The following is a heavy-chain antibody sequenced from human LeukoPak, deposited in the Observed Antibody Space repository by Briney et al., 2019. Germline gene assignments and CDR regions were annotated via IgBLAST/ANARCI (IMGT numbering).Heavy chain of an antibody. Sequence: PGGSLRLSCSASGFTFSSYAMHRVRQAPGKGLEYVSAISSNGGSTYYADSVKGRFTISRDNSKNTLYLQMSSLRAEDTAVYYCARDGFGDSSGYGDYWGQGTLVTVSS. CDR2: ISSNGGST. D-gene: IGHD3-22*01. J-gene: IGHJ4*02. CDR1: GFTFSSYA. V-gene: IGHV3-64D*06. CDR3: ARDGFGDSSGYGDY.